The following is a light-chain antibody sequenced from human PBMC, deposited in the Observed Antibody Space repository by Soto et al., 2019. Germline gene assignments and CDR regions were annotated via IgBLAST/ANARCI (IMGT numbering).Light chain of an antibody. V-gene: IGKV1-5*01. CDR3: QQYNTYST. CDR2: DAS. Sequence: DIQMTQSPSTLSTSVGDRVSITCRASQSISRWLAWYPQKPGKAPKLLIYDASSLESWVPSRFSGRGSGTEFTLTISSLQPDDFAAYYCQQYNTYSTFGQGTKVEIK. J-gene: IGKJ1*01. CDR1: QSISRW.